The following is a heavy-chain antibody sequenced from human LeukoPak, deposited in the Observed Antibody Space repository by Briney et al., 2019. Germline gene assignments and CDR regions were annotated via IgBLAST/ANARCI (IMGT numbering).Heavy chain of an antibody. CDR2: IYPGDSDT. CDR1: GYSFTSYW. Sequence: GESLKIPCKGSGYSFTSYWIGWVRQMPGKGLEWMGIIYPGDSDTRYSPSFQGQVTISADKSISTAYLQWSSLKASDTAMYYCARQVHCGGDCSSFDYWGQGTLVTVSS. D-gene: IGHD2-21*02. CDR3: ARQVHCGGDCSSFDY. J-gene: IGHJ4*02. V-gene: IGHV5-51*01.